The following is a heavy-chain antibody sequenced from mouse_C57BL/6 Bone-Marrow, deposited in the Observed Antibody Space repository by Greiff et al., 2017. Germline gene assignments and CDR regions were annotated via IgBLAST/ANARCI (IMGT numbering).Heavy chain of an antibody. Sequence: EVHLVESGPGLVKPSQSLSLTCSVTGYSITSGYYWNWIRQFPGNKLEWMGYISYDGSNNYNPSLKNRISITRDTSKNQFFLKLNSVTTEDTATYYCAREGDGYYDWYFDVWGTGTTVTVSA. V-gene: IGHV3-6*01. J-gene: IGHJ1*03. CDR2: ISYDGSN. D-gene: IGHD2-3*01. CDR3: AREGDGYYDWYFDV. CDR1: GYSITSGYY.